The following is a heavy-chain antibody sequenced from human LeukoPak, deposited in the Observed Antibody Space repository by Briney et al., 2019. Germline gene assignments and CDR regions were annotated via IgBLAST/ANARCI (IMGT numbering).Heavy chain of an antibody. CDR2: ISGSGGST. CDR1: GFTFSSYA. V-gene: IGHV3-23*01. J-gene: IGHJ4*02. D-gene: IGHD5-24*01. CDR3: AKGETVEMATMGGDY. Sequence: PGGSLRLSCAASGFTFSSYAMSWVRQAPGKGLEWVSAISGSGGSTYYADSVKGRFTISRDNSKNTLHLQMNSLRAEDTAVYYCAKGETVEMATMGGDYWGQGTLITVSS.